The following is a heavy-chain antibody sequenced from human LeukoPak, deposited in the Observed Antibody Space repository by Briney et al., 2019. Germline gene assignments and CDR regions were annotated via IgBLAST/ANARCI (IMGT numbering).Heavy chain of an antibody. D-gene: IGHD2-15*01. J-gene: IGHJ6*03. V-gene: IGHV1-18*01. CDR1: GHSSTTIG. CDR3: TNVAKGRYFFYYMNV. CDR2: ISPYNSHR. Sequence: ASVKVSCKASGHSSTTIGTTWGPQAPGQALEWIGWISPYNSHRKYAHTFQARFTMTTNTSRTTSYMEWRGRRSSDTAVYFCTNVAKGRYFFYYMNVWGKGTTVTVS.